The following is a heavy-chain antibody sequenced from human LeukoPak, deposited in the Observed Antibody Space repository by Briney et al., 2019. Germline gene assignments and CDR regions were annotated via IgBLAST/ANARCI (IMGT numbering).Heavy chain of an antibody. Sequence: SKTLSLTCTVSGGSISSYYWSWIRQRPGKGLEGIGFIYYSGSTNYNPSLKSRLTISVDTSKNQFSLKLSSVTAADTAVYYCARVKGTGLWYFDLWGRGTLVTVSS. J-gene: IGHJ2*01. V-gene: IGHV4-59*01. CDR3: ARVKGTGLWYFDL. D-gene: IGHD3-9*01. CDR1: GGSISSYY. CDR2: IYYSGST.